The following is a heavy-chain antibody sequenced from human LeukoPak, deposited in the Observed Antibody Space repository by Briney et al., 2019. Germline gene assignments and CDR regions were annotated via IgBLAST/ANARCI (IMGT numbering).Heavy chain of an antibody. CDR2: VSGGGGST. CDR1: GFTFSSCA. D-gene: IGHD5-24*01. Sequence: GASLTLSCAASGFTFSSCAMNWVRQAPGNGLDWVSTVSGGGGSTYYADSVKGRFTISRDNSKNTVHLHMSSLRAEDTAIYFCTKDHIGYNQPIDYWGQGTLVTVSS. J-gene: IGHJ4*02. V-gene: IGHV3-23*01. CDR3: TKDHIGYNQPIDY.